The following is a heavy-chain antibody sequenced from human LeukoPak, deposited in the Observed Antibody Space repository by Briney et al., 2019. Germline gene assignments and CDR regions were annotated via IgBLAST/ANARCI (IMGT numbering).Heavy chain of an antibody. CDR3: ARDPQIMVGGVMIPDAFDI. J-gene: IGHJ3*02. D-gene: IGHD3-16*01. CDR1: GYTFTSYG. CDR2: ISAYNGNT. V-gene: IGHV1-18*04. Sequence: ASVKVSCKASGYTFTSYGISWVRQAPGHGLEWMGWISAYNGNTNYAQKLQGRVTMTTDTSTSTDYMELRSRRSDDTAVYFCARDPQIMVGGVMIPDAFDIGGEGTRVTVS.